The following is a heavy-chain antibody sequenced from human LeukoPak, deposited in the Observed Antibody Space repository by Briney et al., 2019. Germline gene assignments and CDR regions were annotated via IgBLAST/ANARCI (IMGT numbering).Heavy chain of an antibody. V-gene: IGHV1-69*05. CDR2: IIPIFGTA. Sequence: GASVKVSCKASGGTFSSFAISWVRQAPGQGREWMGGIIPIFGTANYAQKFQGRVTITTDESTSTAYMELSSLRSEDTAVYYCARASGNYYDSSGYYRTPPRFDYWGQGTLVTVSS. CDR3: ARASGNYYDSSGYYRTPPRFDY. D-gene: IGHD3-22*01. J-gene: IGHJ4*02. CDR1: GGTFSSFA.